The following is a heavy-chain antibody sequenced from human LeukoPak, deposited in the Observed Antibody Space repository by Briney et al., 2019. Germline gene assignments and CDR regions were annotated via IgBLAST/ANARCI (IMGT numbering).Heavy chain of an antibody. CDR3: AREKVRGVGFDY. D-gene: IGHD3-10*01. Sequence: PSETLSLTCAVYGGSFSGYYWSWIRQPPGKGLEWIGEINHSGSTNYNPSLKSRVTISVDTSKNQFSLKLSSVTAADTAVYYCAREKVRGVGFDYWGQGTLVTVSS. J-gene: IGHJ4*02. CDR1: GGSFSGYY. V-gene: IGHV4-34*01. CDR2: INHSGST.